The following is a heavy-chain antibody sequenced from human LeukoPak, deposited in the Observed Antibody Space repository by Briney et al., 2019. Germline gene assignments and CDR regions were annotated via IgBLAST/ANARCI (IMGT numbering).Heavy chain of an antibody. CDR3: ASEIYYYDPQDAFDI. J-gene: IGHJ3*02. CDR2: ISSSGSTI. D-gene: IGHD3-22*01. CDR1: GFTFSDYY. Sequence: GGSLRLSCAASGFTFSDYYMSWIRQAPGKGLEWVSYISSSGSTIYYADSVKGRFTISMDNAKNSLYLQMNSLRAEDTAVYYCASEIYYYDPQDAFDIRGQGTMVTVSS. V-gene: IGHV3-11*01.